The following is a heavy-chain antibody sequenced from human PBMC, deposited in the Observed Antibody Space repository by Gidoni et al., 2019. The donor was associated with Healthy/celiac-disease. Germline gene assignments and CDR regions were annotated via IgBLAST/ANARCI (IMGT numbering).Heavy chain of an antibody. Sequence: EVQLVESGGGLVKPGGSLRLSCAASGFTFSNAWMSWVRQAPGKGLEWVGRIKSKTDGGTTDYAAPVKGRFTISRDDSKNTLYLQMNSLKTEDTAVYYCTTGLERVTYYYGMDVWGQGTTVTVSS. CDR2: IKSKTDGGTT. CDR3: TTGLERVTYYYGMDV. J-gene: IGHJ6*02. CDR1: GFTFSNAW. D-gene: IGHD1-1*01. V-gene: IGHV3-15*01.